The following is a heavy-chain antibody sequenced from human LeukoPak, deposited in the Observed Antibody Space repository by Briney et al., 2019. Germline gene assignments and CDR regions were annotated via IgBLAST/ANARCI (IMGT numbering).Heavy chain of an antibody. CDR2: ISGSGDTT. V-gene: IGHV3-23*01. J-gene: IGHJ4*02. Sequence: GGSLRLSCAASGFTFSSYAMNWVRQAPGKGLEWVSFISGSGDTTYYADSVKGRFTISRDNSKNTLYLQMNSLRAEDTAVYYCAKSRGESRGASNYWGQGTLVIVSS. CDR3: AKSRGESRGASNY. CDR1: GFTFSSYA. D-gene: IGHD1-26*01.